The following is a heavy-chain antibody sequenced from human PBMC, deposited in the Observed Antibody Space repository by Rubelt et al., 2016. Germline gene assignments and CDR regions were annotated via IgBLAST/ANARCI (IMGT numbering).Heavy chain of an antibody. J-gene: IGHJ5*02. CDR2: ISAYNGNT. V-gene: IGHV1-18*01. CDR3: ARCYGSGSYGNWFDP. Sequence: QVQLVQSGAEVKKPGASVKVSCKASGYTFTSYGISWVRQAPGQGLEWMGWISAYNGNTNYAQKLQGIVTMTTDTCTRPAYMELRSLGSDDTAVYYLARCYGSGSYGNWFDPWGQGTLVTVSS. D-gene: IGHD3-10*01. CDR1: GYTFTSYG.